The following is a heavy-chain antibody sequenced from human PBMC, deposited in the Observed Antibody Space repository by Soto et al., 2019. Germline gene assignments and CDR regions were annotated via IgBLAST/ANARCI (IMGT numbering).Heavy chain of an antibody. V-gene: IGHV3-74*01. CDR2: INNDGNDI. CDR1: GATFANYW. CDR3: ARGVPRNWFDS. D-gene: IGHD3-10*02. J-gene: IGHJ5*01. Sequence: EVQLVESGGGLVQPGGSLRLSCEASGATFANYWMHWVRQAPGKGLVWVSRINNDGNDITYADSVKGRFTASRDNAKNMVFLQMNSLRVEDTAVYYCARGVPRNWFDSWGQGTLVNVSS.